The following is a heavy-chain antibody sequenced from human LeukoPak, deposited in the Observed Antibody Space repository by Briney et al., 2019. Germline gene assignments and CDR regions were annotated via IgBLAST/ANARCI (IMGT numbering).Heavy chain of an antibody. Sequence: EWVSSISSSSSYIYYADSVKGRFTISRDNSKNTLYLQMNSLRAEDTAVYYCAKDASAHFDYWGQGTLVTVSS. J-gene: IGHJ4*02. CDR2: ISSSSSYI. CDR3: AKDASAHFDY. V-gene: IGHV3-21*01.